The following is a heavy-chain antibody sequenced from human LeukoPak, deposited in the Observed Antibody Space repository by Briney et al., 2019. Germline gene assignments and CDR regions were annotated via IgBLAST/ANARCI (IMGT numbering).Heavy chain of an antibody. CDR3: ARGVDGGNSDWFDP. Sequence: GASVKVSSKASGGTFSIYAISWVRQAPGQGLGWMGRIIPILGISNYAQKFQGRVTITADKSTSTAYMELSSLRSEDTAVYYCARGVDGGNSDWFDPWGQGTLVTVSS. CDR2: IIPILGIS. CDR1: GGTFSIYA. J-gene: IGHJ5*02. V-gene: IGHV1-69*04. D-gene: IGHD4-23*01.